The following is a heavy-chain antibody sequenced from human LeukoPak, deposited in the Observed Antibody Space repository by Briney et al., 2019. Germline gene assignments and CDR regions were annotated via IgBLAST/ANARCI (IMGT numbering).Heavy chain of an antibody. J-gene: IGHJ6*03. D-gene: IGHD3-9*01. V-gene: IGHV1-18*01. CDR3: ARNVGYYDILTGPKPWGYYYYMDV. Sequence: ASVKVSCKASGYTFTSYGISWVRQAPGQGLEWMGWISAYNGNTNYAQKLQGRVTMTTDTSTSTAYMELRSLRSDDTAVYYCARNVGYYDILTGPKPWGYYYYMDVWGKGTTVTISS. CDR2: ISAYNGNT. CDR1: GYTFTSYG.